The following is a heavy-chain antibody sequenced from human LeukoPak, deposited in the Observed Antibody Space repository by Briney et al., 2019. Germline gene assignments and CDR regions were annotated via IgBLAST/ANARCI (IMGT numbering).Heavy chain of an antibody. Sequence: EASVKVSCKASGGTFSSYAISWVRQAPGQGLEWMGGIIPIFGTANYALKFQGRVTITADESTSTAYMELSSLRSEDTAVYYCARAIEMATMWGAFDIRGQGTMVTVSS. CDR2: IIPIFGTA. CDR3: ARAIEMATMWGAFDI. D-gene: IGHD5-24*01. J-gene: IGHJ3*02. CDR1: GGTFSSYA. V-gene: IGHV1-69*13.